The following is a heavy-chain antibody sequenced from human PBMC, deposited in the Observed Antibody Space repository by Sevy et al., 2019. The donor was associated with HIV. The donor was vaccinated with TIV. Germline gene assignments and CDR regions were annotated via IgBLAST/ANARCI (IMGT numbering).Heavy chain of an antibody. CDR2: INAGNGNT. J-gene: IGHJ3*02. CDR3: ARDQGRYFDWLSDGGAFDI. CDR1: GYTFTSYA. D-gene: IGHD3-9*01. Sequence: ASVKVSCKASGYTFTSYAMHWVRQAPGQRLEWMGWINAGNGNTKYSQKFQGRVTITRDTSASTAYMELSSLRSEDTAVYYCARDQGRYFDWLSDGGAFDIWGQGTMVTVSS. V-gene: IGHV1-3*01.